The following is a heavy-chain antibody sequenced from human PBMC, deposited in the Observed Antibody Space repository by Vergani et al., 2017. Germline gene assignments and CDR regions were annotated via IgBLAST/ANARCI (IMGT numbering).Heavy chain of an antibody. CDR2: LTGGGGST. CDR1: GFTFSTYA. Sequence: EVQLLESGGSLKQPGGSVRLSCAASGFTFSTYAMHWVRQAPGKGLEWVSALTGGGGSTYYADSFKGRFIISRDKSRDTLYLQMNSLRPEDTATYYCVKDAGSYENFFDSWGQGTLVIVSS. D-gene: IGHD1-26*01. CDR3: VKDAGSYENFFDS. J-gene: IGHJ4*02. V-gene: IGHV3-23*01.